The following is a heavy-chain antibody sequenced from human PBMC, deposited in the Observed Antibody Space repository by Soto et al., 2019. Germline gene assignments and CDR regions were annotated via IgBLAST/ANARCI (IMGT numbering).Heavy chain of an antibody. CDR1: GYSFTGYY. D-gene: IGHD2-8*02. CDR2: INPDSRAT. CDR3: ARGDYGTGGYPFPYFDY. V-gene: IGHV1-2*02. J-gene: IGHJ4*02. Sequence: HEHLVQSGAEVKRPGASLKVSCKASGYSFTGYYIHWVRQAPGQGLEWMGWINPDSRATNYAQNFQGRVTLTSDTSISTASMDLTSLTSDDTAVYYCARGDYGTGGYPFPYFDYWGQGTLVIVSS.